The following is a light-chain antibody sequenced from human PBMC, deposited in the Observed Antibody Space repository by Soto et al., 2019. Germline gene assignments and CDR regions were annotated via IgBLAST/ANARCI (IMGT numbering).Light chain of an antibody. CDR2: GAS. V-gene: IGKV3-15*01. CDR3: QQHGQWPIT. Sequence: EIVMTQSPVTLSVSPGERATLSCRASQSVRRNLAWYQQKPGQAPRLLISGASTRATGIPARFSGSGSGTEFTLTISSLQSEDFATYYCQQHGQWPITFGQGTRLEIK. CDR1: QSVRRN. J-gene: IGKJ5*01.